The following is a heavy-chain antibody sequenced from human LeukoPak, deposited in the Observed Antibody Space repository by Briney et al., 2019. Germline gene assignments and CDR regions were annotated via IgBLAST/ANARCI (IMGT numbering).Heavy chain of an antibody. V-gene: IGHV3-7*01. CDR3: VNNLARRGGY. CDR1: GIIFSDYW. Sequence: GGSLRLSCTVSGIIFSDYWMSWVRQAPGKGLEWVANIKHDASEKYYVDSVKGRLTISRDNAKNSLYLQMNSLRAEDTVVYYCVNNLARRGGYWGQGTLVTVSA. CDR2: IKHDASEK. J-gene: IGHJ4*02. D-gene: IGHD1-14*01.